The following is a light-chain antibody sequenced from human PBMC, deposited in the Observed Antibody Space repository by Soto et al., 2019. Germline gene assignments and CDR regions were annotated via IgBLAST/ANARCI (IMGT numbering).Light chain of an antibody. CDR2: AAS. Sequence: DIQMTQSPSTLSASFGYRVTITCLASQSISSWLAWYQQKPGKAPELLIYAASTLQSGVPSRFSGSGSGTDFTLTISCLQSEDFATYYCQQYYRFPWTFGQGTKVDIK. CDR3: QQYYRFPWT. CDR1: QSISSW. J-gene: IGKJ1*01. V-gene: IGKV1-5*01.